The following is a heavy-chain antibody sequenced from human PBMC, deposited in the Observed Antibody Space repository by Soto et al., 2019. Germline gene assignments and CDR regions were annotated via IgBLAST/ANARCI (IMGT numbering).Heavy chain of an antibody. CDR1: GFTFSGYW. D-gene: IGHD1-1*01. V-gene: IGHV3-74*01. Sequence: EVQLVESGGGLVQPGGSLRLSCAASGFTFSGYWMHWVRQAAGKGLVWVSRIDGDGSRTNYADSVKGRFTISRDNAKNTLYLQMNSLRAEDTAVYYCARELASYNDYWGQGTLVTVSS. CDR3: ARELASYNDY. CDR2: IDGDGSRT. J-gene: IGHJ4*02.